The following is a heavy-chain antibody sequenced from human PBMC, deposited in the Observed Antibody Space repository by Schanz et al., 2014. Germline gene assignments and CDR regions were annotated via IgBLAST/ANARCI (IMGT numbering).Heavy chain of an antibody. D-gene: IGHD4-17*01. J-gene: IGHJ4*02. CDR2: TSNDGSFT. Sequence: EVQLVESGGGLVKPGGSLRLSCEASRFTFSSYSFNWVRQAPGKGLVWVSRTSNDGSFTTFADSVKGRFTISRDNAKNTLYLQMNSLRAEDTAVYYCVRDTDYHFDYWGQGTLVTVSS. CDR1: RFTFSSYS. CDR3: VRDTDYHFDY. V-gene: IGHV3-74*01.